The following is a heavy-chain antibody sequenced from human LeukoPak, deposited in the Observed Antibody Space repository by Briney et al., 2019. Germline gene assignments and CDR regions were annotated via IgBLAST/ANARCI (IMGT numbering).Heavy chain of an antibody. D-gene: IGHD3-10*01. Sequence: ASVKVSCKASGYTFTSYGISWVRQAPGQGLEWMGWISAYNGNTNYAQKLQGRVTMTTDTSTSTAYMELRSLRSDDTAVYYCARVIRRGSGSYYLDYWGQGTLVTVSS. CDR2: ISAYNGNT. J-gene: IGHJ4*02. CDR3: ARVIRRGSGSYYLDY. CDR1: GYTFTSYG. V-gene: IGHV1-18*01.